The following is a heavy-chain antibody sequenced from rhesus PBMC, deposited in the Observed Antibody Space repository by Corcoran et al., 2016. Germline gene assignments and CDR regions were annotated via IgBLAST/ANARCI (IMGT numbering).Heavy chain of an antibody. Sequence: QLQLQESGPGLVKPSETLSLTCAVSGYSISSGYGCSWIRQPPGKGLGWIGYLSYSGSTSYNPSLKSRVTISRDTSKNQFSLKLSSVTAADTAVYYCASIAAAAHWGQGVLVTVSS. CDR1: GYSISSGYG. J-gene: IGHJ4*01. CDR3: ASIAAAAH. CDR2: LSYSGST. D-gene: IGHD6-31*01. V-gene: IGHV4-122*02.